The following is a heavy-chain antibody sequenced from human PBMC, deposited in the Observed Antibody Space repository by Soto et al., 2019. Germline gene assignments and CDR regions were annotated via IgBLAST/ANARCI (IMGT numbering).Heavy chain of an antibody. CDR2: ISWNSGTI. D-gene: IGHD3-10*01. V-gene: IGHV3-9*01. CDR3: ARDVWSRASGPPDS. Sequence: GGSLRLSCAASGFSFDDYAMHWVRQVPGKGLEWITGISWNSGTIGYADSVKGRFTISRDNAKNSLYLQMNSLRAEDTAFYYCARDVWSRASGPPDSWGQGTLVTVS. CDR1: GFSFDDYA. J-gene: IGHJ5*02.